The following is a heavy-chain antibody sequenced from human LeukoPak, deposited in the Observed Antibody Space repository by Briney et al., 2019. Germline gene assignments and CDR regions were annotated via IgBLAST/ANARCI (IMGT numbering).Heavy chain of an antibody. V-gene: IGHV3-23*01. Sequence: GGSLRLSCAASGFTFRRYAMRWVRPARGKGLDWVSAISGSGGSTYYADSVKGRFTISRDNSKNTLYLQMNSLRAEDTAVYYCAKNRLVRGTYYFDYWGQGTLVTVSS. CDR2: ISGSGGST. CDR3: AKNRLVRGTYYFDY. J-gene: IGHJ4*02. D-gene: IGHD3-10*01. CDR1: GFTFRRYA.